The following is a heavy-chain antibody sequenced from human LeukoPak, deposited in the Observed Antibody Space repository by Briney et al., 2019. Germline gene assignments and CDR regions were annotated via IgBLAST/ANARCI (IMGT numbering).Heavy chain of an antibody. CDR1: GFTFSDHY. D-gene: IGHD2-2*02. CDR3: AREGLYCSSTSCYRVIDY. V-gene: IGHV3-72*01. J-gene: IGHJ4*02. Sequence: PGGSLRLSCAASGFTFSDHYMDWVRQAPGKGLEWVGRTRNKANSYTAEYAASVKGRFTISRDDSKNSLYLQMNSLKTEDTAVYYCAREGLYCSSTSCYRVIDYWGQGTLVTVSS. CDR2: TRNKANSYTA.